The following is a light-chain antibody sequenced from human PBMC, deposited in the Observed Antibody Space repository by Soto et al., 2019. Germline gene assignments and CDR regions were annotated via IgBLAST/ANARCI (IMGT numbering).Light chain of an antibody. CDR3: QQYYSPPLT. Sequence: DIVMTQSPDSLAVSLGERATINCKSSQSVLYSSNNKNYLAWYQQKPGQPPKLLVYCASTRESGVPDRFSGSGSGTDFTLTISSLQAEDMAVYYCQQYYSPPLTCGGGTKVEIK. J-gene: IGKJ4*01. CDR2: CAS. CDR1: QSVLYSSNNKNY. V-gene: IGKV4-1*01.